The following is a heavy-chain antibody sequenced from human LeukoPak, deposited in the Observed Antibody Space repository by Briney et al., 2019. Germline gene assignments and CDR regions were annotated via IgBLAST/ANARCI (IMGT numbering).Heavy chain of an antibody. V-gene: IGHV3-13*05. J-gene: IGHJ4*02. Sequence: PGGSLRLSCAASGFTFSSYDMHWVRQATGKGLEWVSAIGTAGDPYYPGSVKGRFTISRENAKNSLYLQMNSLRAGDTAVYYCARSLLPMDSSSLYEPFDYWGQGTLVTVSS. CDR2: IGTAGDP. CDR3: ARSLLPMDSSSLYEPFDY. D-gene: IGHD6-13*01. CDR1: GFTFSSYD.